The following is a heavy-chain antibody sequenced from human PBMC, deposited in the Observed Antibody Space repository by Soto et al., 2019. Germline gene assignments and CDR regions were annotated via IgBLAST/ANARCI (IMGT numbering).Heavy chain of an antibody. D-gene: IGHD6-19*01. CDR1: GFTFSSYW. Sequence: GGSLRLSCAASGFTFSSYWMHWVRQAPGKGLVWVSRINSDGSSTSYADYVKGRFTISRDNAKNTLYLQMNSLRAEDTAVYYCASLWLVLGEGAFDIWGQGTMVTVSS. CDR3: ASLWLVLGEGAFDI. CDR2: INSDGSST. J-gene: IGHJ3*02. V-gene: IGHV3-74*01.